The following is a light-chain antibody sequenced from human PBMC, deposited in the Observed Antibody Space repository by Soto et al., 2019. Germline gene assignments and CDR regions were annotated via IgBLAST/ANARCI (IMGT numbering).Light chain of an antibody. J-gene: IGKJ1*01. CDR3: QQYGSAPWT. CDR1: QSVSSSY. CDR2: GAS. V-gene: IGKV3-20*01. Sequence: EIVLTQSPGTLSLSPGEGATLSCRASQSVSSSYLAWYQQKPGQAPRLLIHGASSRATGIPDRFSGSGSGTDFTLTISRLEPEDFAVYYCQQYGSAPWTFGQGTKVDIK.